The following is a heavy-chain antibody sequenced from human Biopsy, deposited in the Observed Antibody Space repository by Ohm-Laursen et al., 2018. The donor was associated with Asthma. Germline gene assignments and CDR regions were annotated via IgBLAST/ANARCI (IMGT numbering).Heavy chain of an antibody. J-gene: IGHJ4*02. Sequence: SETLSLTCPVSADSISSNNFYWGWIRQPPGKGLEWIATISYTGSTYHNPSLKSRVTISVDTSKNQFSLKLSSVTAADTAVYYCARHSGNYYAQLNYWSQGTLVTVSS. CDR2: ISYTGST. CDR3: ARHSGNYYAQLNY. CDR1: ADSISSNNFY. D-gene: IGHD1-26*01. V-gene: IGHV4-39*01.